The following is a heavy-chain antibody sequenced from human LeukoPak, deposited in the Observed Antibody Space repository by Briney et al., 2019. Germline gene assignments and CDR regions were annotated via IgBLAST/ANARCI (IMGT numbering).Heavy chain of an antibody. CDR1: GFTFSSYG. Sequence: SGGSLRLSCAASGFTFSSYGMHWVRQAPGKGLEWVAVISYDGSNKYYADSVKGRFTISRDNSKNTLYLQMNSLRAEDTAVYYCARDGPSYYDFWSGYYSRGLPSYFDYRGQGTLVTVSS. CDR3: ARDGPSYYDFWSGYYSRGLPSYFDY. D-gene: IGHD3-3*01. J-gene: IGHJ4*02. V-gene: IGHV3-30*03. CDR2: ISYDGSNK.